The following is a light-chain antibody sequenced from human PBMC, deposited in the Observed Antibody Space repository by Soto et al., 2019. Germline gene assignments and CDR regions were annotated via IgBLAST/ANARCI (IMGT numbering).Light chain of an antibody. J-gene: IGLJ3*02. Sequence: QSALTQPASVSGSPGQSITISCTGTSNDVGGYNYVSWHQQHPGKAPKLIIYEVSNRPSGVSTHFSGSKSGNTASLTVSGLQAEDEADYYCSSYAGSNFWVFGGGTKVTVL. V-gene: IGLV2-14*01. CDR3: SSYAGSNFWV. CDR1: SNDVGGYNY. CDR2: EVS.